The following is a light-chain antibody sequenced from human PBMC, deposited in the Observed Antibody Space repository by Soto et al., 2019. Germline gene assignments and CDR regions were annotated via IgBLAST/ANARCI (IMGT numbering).Light chain of an antibody. J-gene: IGKJ5*01. V-gene: IGKV3-11*01. CDR2: DAS. CDR1: QSVSSY. CDR3: QQRSNWPIT. Sequence: EIVLTQSPATLSLSPGERATLSCRASQSVSSYLAWYQQKPGQAPRLLIYDASNRATGIPARFSGSGSGTDFTLTISSREPADFAVYYCQQRSNWPITFGQGTRLEI.